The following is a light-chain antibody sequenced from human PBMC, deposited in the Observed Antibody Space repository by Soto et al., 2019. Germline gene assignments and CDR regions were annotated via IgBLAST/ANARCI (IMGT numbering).Light chain of an antibody. CDR1: GSDVGGYNF. CDR3: CSYAGSYTLWV. J-gene: IGLJ3*02. V-gene: IGLV2-11*01. CDR2: DVS. Sequence: QSALTQPRSVSGSPGQSVTISCTGTGSDVGGYNFVSWYQQYPGKAPKLIIYDVSKRPSGVPDRFSGSKSGNTASLTISGLQAEDEADYYCCSYAGSYTLWVFGGGTKVTV.